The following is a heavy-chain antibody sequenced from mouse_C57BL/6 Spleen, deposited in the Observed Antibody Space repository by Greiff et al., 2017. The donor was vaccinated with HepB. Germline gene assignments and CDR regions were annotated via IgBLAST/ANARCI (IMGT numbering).Heavy chain of an antibody. Sequence: EVQGVESGGGLVKPGGSLKLSCAASGFTFSDYGMHWVRQAPEKGLEWVAYISSGSSTIYYADTVKGRFTISRDNAKNTLFLQMTSLRSEDTAMYYCAKEGTVVASTSFDVWGTGTTVTVSS. V-gene: IGHV5-17*01. CDR2: ISSGSSTI. CDR1: GFTFSDYG. CDR3: AKEGTVVASTSFDV. J-gene: IGHJ1*03. D-gene: IGHD1-1*01.